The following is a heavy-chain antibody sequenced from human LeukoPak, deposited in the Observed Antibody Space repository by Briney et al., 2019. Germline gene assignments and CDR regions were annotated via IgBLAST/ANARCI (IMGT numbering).Heavy chain of an antibody. J-gene: IGHJ4*02. CDR1: GGSISSHY. V-gene: IGHV4-59*11. CDR3: ARSRSSGYYSDY. Sequence: SETLSLTCTVSGGSISSHYWSWIRQPPGKRLEWIGYIYYSGSTNYNPSLKSRVTISVDTSKNQFSLKLSSVTAADTAVYYCARSRSSGYYSDYWGQGTLVTVSS. D-gene: IGHD3-22*01. CDR2: IYYSGST.